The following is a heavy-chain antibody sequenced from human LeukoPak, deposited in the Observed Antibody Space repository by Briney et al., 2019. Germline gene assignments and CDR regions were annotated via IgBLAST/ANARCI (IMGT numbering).Heavy chain of an antibody. CDR2: MSPNSGKT. CDR1: GYSFTNYD. D-gene: IGHD3-10*01. J-gene: IGHJ4*02. Sequence: ASVKVSCKTSGYSFTNYDINWVRQATGQGLEWMGWMSPNSGKTGYAQKFQGRVTMTKNTSMSTAYMELRSLRSDDTAVYYCARADVLWFGELGDYWGQGTLVTVSS. V-gene: IGHV1-8*01. CDR3: ARADVLWFGELGDY.